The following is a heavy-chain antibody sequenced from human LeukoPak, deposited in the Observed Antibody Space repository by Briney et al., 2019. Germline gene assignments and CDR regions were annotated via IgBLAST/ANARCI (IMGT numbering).Heavy chain of an antibody. Sequence: SETLSLTCAVYGGSFSGYYWSWIRQPPGKGLEWIGEINHSGSTNYNPSLKSRVTISVDTSKNQFSLKLSSVTAADTAVYYCASTLGMDVWGQGTTVTVSS. V-gene: IGHV4-34*01. CDR2: INHSGST. CDR1: GGSFSGYY. J-gene: IGHJ6*02. CDR3: ASTLGMDV.